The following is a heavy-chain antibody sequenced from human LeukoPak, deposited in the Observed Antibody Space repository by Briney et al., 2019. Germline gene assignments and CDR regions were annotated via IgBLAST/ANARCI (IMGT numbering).Heavy chain of an antibody. Sequence: RPGESLKISCEASGFTFSTSWIGWVRQLPGAGLEWVGAIYPDDSDTRYSPSFQGQVRISADKSARTAYLEWASLKASDTATYYCARQRAASGSINWFNPWGQGTLVTVSS. CDR3: ARQRAASGSINWFNP. J-gene: IGHJ5*02. CDR1: GFTFSTSW. CDR2: IYPDDSDT. D-gene: IGHD3-10*01. V-gene: IGHV5-51*01.